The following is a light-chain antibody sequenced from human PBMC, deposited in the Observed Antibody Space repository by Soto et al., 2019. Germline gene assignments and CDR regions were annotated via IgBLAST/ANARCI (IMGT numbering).Light chain of an antibody. J-gene: IGKJ3*01. V-gene: IGKV1-27*01. CDR1: QSISSW. CDR3: QKYNSAPLT. CDR2: GAS. Sequence: DIQMTQSPSTLSASVGDRVTITCRASQSISSWLAWYQQKPGKAPKLLIYGASSLESGVPSRFSGSRSGTDFTLTVSSLQPEDVATYYCQKYNSAPLTFGPGTKVDIQ.